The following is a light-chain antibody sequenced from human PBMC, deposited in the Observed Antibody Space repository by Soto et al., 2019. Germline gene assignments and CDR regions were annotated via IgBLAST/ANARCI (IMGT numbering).Light chain of an antibody. CDR3: QQYGSSPLT. CDR2: GAS. V-gene: IGKV3-20*01. J-gene: IGKJ4*01. Sequence: EIVLTQSPCTLSLSPGERATLSCRASQSVSSSYLAWYQQKPGQAPRLLIYGASSRATGIPDRFSGSGSGTDFTLTIGRLEPEDFAVYYCQQYGSSPLTFGGGTKVDI. CDR1: QSVSSSY.